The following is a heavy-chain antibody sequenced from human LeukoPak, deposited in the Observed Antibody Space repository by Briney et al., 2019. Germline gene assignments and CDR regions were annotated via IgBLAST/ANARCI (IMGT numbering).Heavy chain of an antibody. D-gene: IGHD2-15*01. CDR1: GGSVSSGSYY. CDR3: ARDSFLLNRSPCSGGSCYSWGGMDV. J-gene: IGHJ6*02. Sequence: SETLSLTCTVSGGSVSSGSYYWSWIRQPPGKGLEWIGYIYYSGSTNYNPSLKSRVTISVDTSRNQFSLKLSSVTAADTAVYYCARDSFLLNRSPCSGGSCYSWGGMDVWGPGTTVTVSS. CDR2: IYYSGST. V-gene: IGHV4-61*01.